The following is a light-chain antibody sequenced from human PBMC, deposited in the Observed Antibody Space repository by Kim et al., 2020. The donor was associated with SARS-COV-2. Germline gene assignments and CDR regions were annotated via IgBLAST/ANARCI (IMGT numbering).Light chain of an antibody. CDR3: QVWDSSSDHRVV. CDR2: YDS. V-gene: IGLV3-21*04. J-gene: IGLJ2*01. CDR1: SIGSKS. Sequence: SYELTQPPSVSVAPGKTAGLSCGGNSIGSKSVHWYQQKSGQAPVLVISYDSDRPSGIPERFSGSNSGNTATLIISRVEAGDEADYYCQVWDSSSDHRVVFGGETQLTVL.